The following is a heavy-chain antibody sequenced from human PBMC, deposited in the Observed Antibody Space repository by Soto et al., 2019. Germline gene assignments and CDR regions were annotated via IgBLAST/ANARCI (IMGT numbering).Heavy chain of an antibody. CDR2: INPNSGGT. Sequence: ASVKVSCKASGYTFTGYYMHWVRQAPGQGLEWMGWINPNSGGTNYAQKFQGWVTMTRDTSISTAYMELSRLRSDDTAVYYCARETYSSSSYFDYWGQGTLVTVSS. J-gene: IGHJ4*02. V-gene: IGHV1-2*04. CDR3: ARETYSSSSYFDY. CDR1: GYTFTGYY. D-gene: IGHD6-6*01.